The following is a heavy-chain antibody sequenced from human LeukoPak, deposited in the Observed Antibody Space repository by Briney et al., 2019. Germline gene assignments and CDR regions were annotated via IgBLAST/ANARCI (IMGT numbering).Heavy chain of an antibody. CDR1: GYTFTGYY. V-gene: IGHV1-2*02. CDR3: AIPVDAYNRGWLFDY. D-gene: IGHD6-19*01. J-gene: IGHJ4*02. Sequence: EASVKVSCMASGYTFTGYYMHWVRQAPGQGLEWMGWINPNSGGTNYAQKFQGRVTMTRETFLGTGYMELSTLRSYETAVSYCAIPVDAYNRGWLFDYSGQGTLVTVSS. CDR2: INPNSGGT.